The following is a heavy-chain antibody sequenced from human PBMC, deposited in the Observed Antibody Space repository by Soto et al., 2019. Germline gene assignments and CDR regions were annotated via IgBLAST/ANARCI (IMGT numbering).Heavy chain of an antibody. Sequence: GGSPKISCAASPITLRNYYMNLVRQAPGKGLEWVSSIASNGQTFYTDSVKGRFTISRDNAKNSLYLQMNSLRAEDTALYYCVGTHDSLDYWGQGTLVTV. J-gene: IGHJ4*02. D-gene: IGHD7-27*01. CDR3: VGTHDSLDY. CDR2: IASNGQT. CDR1: PITLRNYY. V-gene: IGHV3-21*06.